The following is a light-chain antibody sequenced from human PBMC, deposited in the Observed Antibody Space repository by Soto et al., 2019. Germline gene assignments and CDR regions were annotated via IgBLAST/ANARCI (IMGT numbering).Light chain of an antibody. CDR1: QSVSNN. Sequence: TDSPATLSESPGERATLSCRASQSVSNNLVWYRQKPGQAPRRLIYGASTRATGVPARFSGSGSGTDFTLTISSVLSAEFAVYYCQQYNDGPPIAFGQGTLLEIK. CDR3: QQYNDGPPIA. CDR2: GAS. J-gene: IGKJ5*01. V-gene: IGKV3-15*01.